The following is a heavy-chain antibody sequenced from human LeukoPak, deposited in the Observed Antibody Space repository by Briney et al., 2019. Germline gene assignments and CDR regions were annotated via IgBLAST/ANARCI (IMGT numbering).Heavy chain of an antibody. CDR3: ARVYDSSGNDY. Sequence: PSETLSLTCAVYGGSFSGYYWSWIRQPPGKGLEWIGEINHSGSTNYNPSLKSRVTISVDTPKNQFSLKLSSVTAADTAVYYCARVYDSSGNDYWGQGTLVTVSS. J-gene: IGHJ4*02. CDR1: GGSFSGYY. V-gene: IGHV4-34*01. D-gene: IGHD3-22*01. CDR2: INHSGST.